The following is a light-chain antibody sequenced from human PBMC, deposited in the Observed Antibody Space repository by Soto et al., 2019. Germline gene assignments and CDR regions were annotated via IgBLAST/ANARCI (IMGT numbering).Light chain of an antibody. Sequence: IQMNQSASTLSAKIGDTVTITCRASQTISRWLAWYQQKPGKAPRLLIYTASTLESGVPSRFSASGSGTEFTLTICSLHPDDFATYYCLEYNKYWTFAQGTIVDIK. V-gene: IGKV1-5*01. CDR1: QTISRW. CDR3: LEYNKYWT. J-gene: IGKJ1*01. CDR2: TAS.